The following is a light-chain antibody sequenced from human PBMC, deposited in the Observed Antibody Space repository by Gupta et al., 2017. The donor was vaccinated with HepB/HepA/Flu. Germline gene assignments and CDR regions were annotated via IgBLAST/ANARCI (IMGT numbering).Light chain of an antibody. CDR2: DAS. J-gene: IGKJ4*01. Sequence: EIVMTQSPATLSVSPGERATLSCRASQSISSYLAWYQQRPGQAPRLVIYDASTRATGLPTRFSGSGSGTEFTLTISSLQSEDFAVYYCLQYYQWPLTFGGGTKVEIK. CDR3: LQYYQWPLT. CDR1: QSISSY. V-gene: IGKV3-15*01.